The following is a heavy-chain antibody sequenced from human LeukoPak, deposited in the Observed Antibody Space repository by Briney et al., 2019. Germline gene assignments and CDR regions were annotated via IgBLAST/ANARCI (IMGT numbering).Heavy chain of an antibody. V-gene: IGHV1-2*02. CDR2: INPNSGGT. Sequence: ASVKVSCKASGYTFTGYYMHWVRQAPGQGLEWMGWINPNSGGTNYAQKFQGRVTMTRDTSISTAYMELSRLRSDDTAVYYCAREGYYGSGSYPFDYWGQGTLVTVSS. CDR3: AREGYYGSGSYPFDY. J-gene: IGHJ4*02. D-gene: IGHD3-10*01. CDR1: GYTFTGYY.